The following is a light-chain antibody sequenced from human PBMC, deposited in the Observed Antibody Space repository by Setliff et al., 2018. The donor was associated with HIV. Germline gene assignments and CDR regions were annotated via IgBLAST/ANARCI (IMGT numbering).Light chain of an antibody. J-gene: IGLJ1*01. Sequence: QSALSQPASVSGSPGQSITISCTGTSSDVGGYNYVSWFQQHPGKAPKLMIYEVSNRPSGVSNRFSGSKSGNTASLTISGLQAEDEADYYCCPYTGISTYVFGTGTKVTVL. CDR1: SSDVGGYNY. CDR3: CPYTGISTYV. V-gene: IGLV2-14*01. CDR2: EVS.